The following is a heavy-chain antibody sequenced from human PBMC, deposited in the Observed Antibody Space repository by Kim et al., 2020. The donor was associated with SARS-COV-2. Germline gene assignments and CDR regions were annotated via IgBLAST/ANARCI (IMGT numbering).Heavy chain of an antibody. CDR2: IKSKTDGGTT. J-gene: IGHJ3*02. CDR3: TTDLGVVAATFAFDI. CDR1: GFTFSNAW. D-gene: IGHD2-15*01. Sequence: GGSLRLSCAASGFTFSNAWMSWVRQAPGKGLEWVGPIKSKTDGGTTAYAAPVKVRFTISRDDSKNTLYLQMHSLKTEDTAVYDWTTDLGVVAATFAFDIWGQGTMVTVSS. V-gene: IGHV3-15*01.